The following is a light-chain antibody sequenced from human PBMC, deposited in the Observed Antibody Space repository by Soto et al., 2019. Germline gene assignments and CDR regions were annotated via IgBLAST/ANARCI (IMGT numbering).Light chain of an antibody. J-gene: IGKJ2*01. CDR2: DAS. Sequence: EIVMTQSPATLSVSPGERATLSCRASQSVSTNLAWYQQKPGQAPRLLIYDASTRATVVPARLNGSGSGTEFTLTISSLQSEDVSVDYCQQYNNWPRAFGQGTKLEIK. V-gene: IGKV3-15*01. CDR1: QSVSTN. CDR3: QQYNNWPRA.